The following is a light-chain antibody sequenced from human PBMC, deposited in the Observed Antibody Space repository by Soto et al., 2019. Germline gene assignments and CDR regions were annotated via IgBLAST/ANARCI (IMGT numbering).Light chain of an antibody. CDR3: LQDYYYPLT. J-gene: IGKJ4*01. CDR2: AAS. Sequence: AVQMTQSPSSLSASVGDRVTITCRASQGIRNDLGWYQQKPGKAPKLLIYAASSLQSGVPSRFSGSGSGXDXXLTISSLQPEDFATYYCLQDYYYPLTFGGGTKVEIK. V-gene: IGKV1-6*01. CDR1: QGIRND.